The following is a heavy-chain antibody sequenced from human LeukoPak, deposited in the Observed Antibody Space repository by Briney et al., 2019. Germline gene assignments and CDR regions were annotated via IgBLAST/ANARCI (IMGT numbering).Heavy chain of an antibody. V-gene: IGHV3-30-3*01. D-gene: IGHD3-3*01. Sequence: GRSLRLSCAASGFTFSSYAMHWVRQAPGKGLEWVAVISYDGSNKCYADSVKGRFTISRDNSKNTLYLQMNSLRAEDTAVYYCARDVLRFLEWLLSGDYWGQGTLVTVSS. CDR1: GFTFSSYA. J-gene: IGHJ4*02. CDR3: ARDVLRFLEWLLSGDY. CDR2: ISYDGSNK.